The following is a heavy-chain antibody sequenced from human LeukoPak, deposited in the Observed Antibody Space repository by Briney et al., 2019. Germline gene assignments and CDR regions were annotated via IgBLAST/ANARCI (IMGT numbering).Heavy chain of an antibody. CDR3: ARLLVGLGHYDYVWGSYHTKSGWFDP. CDR1: GYSFTSYW. Sequence: RGESLKISCKGSGYSFTSYWIGWVRQMPGKGLEWMGIIYPGDSDTRYSPSFQGQVTISADKSISTAYLQWSSLKASDTAMYYCARLLVGLGHYDYVWGSYHTKSGWFDPWGQGTLVTVSS. J-gene: IGHJ5*02. V-gene: IGHV5-51*01. CDR2: IYPGDSDT. D-gene: IGHD3-16*02.